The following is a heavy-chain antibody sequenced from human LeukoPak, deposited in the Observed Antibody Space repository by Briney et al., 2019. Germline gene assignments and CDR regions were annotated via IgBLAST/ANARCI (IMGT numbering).Heavy chain of an antibody. CDR2: IKSKTDGGTA. Sequence: PGGSLRLSCAASGFTFSNAWMSWVRQAPGKGLEWVGRIKSKTDGGTADYAAPVKGRFTISRDDSKNTLYLQMNSVKTEDTGVYYCTTKYQLLWDDAFDIWGQGTMVTVSS. D-gene: IGHD2-2*01. V-gene: IGHV3-15*01. CDR1: GFTFSNAW. CDR3: TTKYQLLWDDAFDI. J-gene: IGHJ3*02.